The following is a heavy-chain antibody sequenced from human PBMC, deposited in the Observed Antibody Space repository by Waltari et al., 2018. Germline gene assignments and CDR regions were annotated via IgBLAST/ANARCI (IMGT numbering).Heavy chain of an antibody. V-gene: IGHV4-4*02. Sequence: QVQLQESGPGLVKPSGTLSLTCAVSGGSISSSNWWSWVRQPPGKGLEWIGEIDHSGSTNYTPALKGRVTIAVDKSKNQFSLKLSSVTAADTAVYYCARRAVQLWFDYWGQGTLVTVSS. CDR3: ARRAVQLWFDY. CDR1: GGSISSSNW. D-gene: IGHD5-18*01. J-gene: IGHJ5*01. CDR2: IDHSGST.